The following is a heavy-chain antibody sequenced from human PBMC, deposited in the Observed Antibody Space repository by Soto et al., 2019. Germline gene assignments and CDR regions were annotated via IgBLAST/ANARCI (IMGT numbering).Heavy chain of an antibody. CDR3: ARAHCSGGSCYSNAFDI. CDR1: GGTFSSYT. Sequence: QVQLVQSGAEVKTPGYSVKVACKASGGTFSSYTISWVRQAPGQVREWLGSIIHIHGIANYAQKVQGRVTITADKSASTAYMELRSLRYEDAAVYYCARAHCSGGSCYSNAFDIWGQGTMVTVSS. CDR2: IIHIHGIA. J-gene: IGHJ3*02. V-gene: IGHV1-69*02. D-gene: IGHD2-15*01.